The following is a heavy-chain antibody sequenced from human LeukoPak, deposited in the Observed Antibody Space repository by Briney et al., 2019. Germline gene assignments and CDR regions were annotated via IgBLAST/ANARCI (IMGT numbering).Heavy chain of an antibody. CDR1: GGSISSYY. CDR3: ARDRGPYCSSTSCYYYYYYMDV. J-gene: IGHJ6*03. Sequence: SETLSLTCTVSGGSISSYYWSWIRQPPGKGLEWIGRIYTSGSTNYSPSLKSRVTMSVDTSKNQFSLKLSSVTAADTAVYYCARDRGPYCSSTSCYYYYYYMDVWGKGTTVTVSS. V-gene: IGHV4-4*07. CDR2: IYTSGST. D-gene: IGHD2-2*01.